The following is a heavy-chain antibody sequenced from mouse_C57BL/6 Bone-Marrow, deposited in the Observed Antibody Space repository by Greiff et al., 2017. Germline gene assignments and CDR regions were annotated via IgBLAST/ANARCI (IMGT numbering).Heavy chain of an antibody. J-gene: IGHJ4*01. CDR3: AIGGLRYYYAMDY. D-gene: IGHD2-4*01. CDR1: GYTFTSYW. Sequence: QVHVKQPGAELVKPGASVKVSCKASGYTFTSYWMHWVKQRPGQGLEWIGRIHPSDSDTNYNQKFKGKATLTVDKSSSTAYMQLSSLTSEDSAVYYCAIGGLRYYYAMDYWGQGTSVTVSS. V-gene: IGHV1-74*01. CDR2: IHPSDSDT.